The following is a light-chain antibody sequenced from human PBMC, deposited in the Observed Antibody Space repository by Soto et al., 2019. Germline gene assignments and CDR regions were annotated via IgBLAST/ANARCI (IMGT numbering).Light chain of an antibody. V-gene: IGKV3-15*01. CDR1: QGVSRK. CDR2: GAS. Sequence: DIVMTQSPATLSVSPGERVTFSCRASQGVSRKLAWYQHKPGQAPRLVIYGASTRATGIPARFSGSGSGTEFTLTISSLQSEDFAVYYCQQYNNWPGTFGQGTKVDIK. CDR3: QQYNNWPGT. J-gene: IGKJ1*01.